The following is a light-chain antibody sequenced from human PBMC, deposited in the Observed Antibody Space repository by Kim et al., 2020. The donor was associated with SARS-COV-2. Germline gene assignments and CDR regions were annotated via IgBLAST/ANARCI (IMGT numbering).Light chain of an antibody. J-gene: IGKJ2*01. CDR3: QQANSYPRT. CDR1: QDIANS. CDR2: AAS. Sequence: SASIGDRVTITCRASQDIANSLAWYQQKPGKVPQVLIYAASTLQSGVPSRFSGSGSGTEFTLTIDSLQTEDVATYYCQQANSYPRTFGQGTKLEI. V-gene: IGKV1-27*01.